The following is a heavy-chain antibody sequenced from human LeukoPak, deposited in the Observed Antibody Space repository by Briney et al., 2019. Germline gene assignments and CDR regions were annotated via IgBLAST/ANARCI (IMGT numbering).Heavy chain of an antibody. CDR3: ARSIAVAGNY. Sequence: GGSLRLSCVASGFTFSSYSMNWVRQAPGKGLEWVSYISSSSSPIYYADSVKGRFTISRDNAKNSLYLQMNSLRADDTAVCYCARSIAVAGNYWGQGTLVTVSS. J-gene: IGHJ4*02. V-gene: IGHV3-48*01. CDR2: ISSSSSPI. D-gene: IGHD6-19*01. CDR1: GFTFSSYS.